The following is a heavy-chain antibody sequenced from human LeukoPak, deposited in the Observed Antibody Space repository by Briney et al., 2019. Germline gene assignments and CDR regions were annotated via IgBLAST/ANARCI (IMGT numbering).Heavy chain of an antibody. V-gene: IGHV4-34*01. D-gene: IGHD3-10*01. CDR2: INHSGST. J-gene: IGHJ4*02. Sequence: PSETLSLTCAVYGGSFSAYYWSWIRQPPGKGLEWIGEINHSGSTKYNPSLKSRVTISGDTSKNQFSLKLTSVTAADTAVYCCTRQKVGAICKVRGGRIPWGYFDYWGPGTLVTVSS. CDR3: TRQKVGAICKVRGGRIPWGYFDY. CDR1: GGSFSAYY.